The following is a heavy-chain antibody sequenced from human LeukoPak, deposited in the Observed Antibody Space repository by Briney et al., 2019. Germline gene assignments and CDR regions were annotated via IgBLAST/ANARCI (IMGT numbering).Heavy chain of an antibody. CDR3: ARRFRSGSYYFDY. J-gene: IGHJ4*02. CDR2: INPNSGGT. CDR1: GYTFTGYY. V-gene: IGHV1-2*06. D-gene: IGHD1-26*01. Sequence: ASVKVSCKASGYTFTGYYMHWVRQAPGQGLEWMGRINPNSGGTNYAQKFQGRVTMTRDTSISTAYMELSRLRSDDTAVYYFARRFRSGSYYFDYWGQGTLVTVSS.